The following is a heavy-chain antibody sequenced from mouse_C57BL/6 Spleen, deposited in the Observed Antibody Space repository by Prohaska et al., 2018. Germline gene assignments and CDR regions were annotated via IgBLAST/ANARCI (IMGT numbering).Heavy chain of an antibody. D-gene: IGHD2-4*01. V-gene: IGHV1-64*01. Sequence: SVKLSCKASGYTFTSYWMHWVKQRPGQGLEWIGMIHPNSGSTNYNEKFKSKATLTVDKSSSTAYMQLSSLTSEDSAVYYCASYDYEGVDYWGQGTTLTVSS. CDR2: IHPNSGST. CDR1: GYTFTSYW. CDR3: ASYDYEGVDY. J-gene: IGHJ2*01.